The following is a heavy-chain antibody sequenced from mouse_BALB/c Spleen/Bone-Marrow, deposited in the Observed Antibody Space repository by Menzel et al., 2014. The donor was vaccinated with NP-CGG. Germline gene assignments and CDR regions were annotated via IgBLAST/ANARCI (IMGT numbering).Heavy chain of an antibody. CDR3: AREGGTYGNDLEY. CDR2: IDPYYGDS. Sequence: VQLQQSGPELEKPGASVKISCKASGYSFTGYNMNWVKQSNGKSLEWIGNIDPYYGDSTYNQKFKGKATLTVDKSSSTAYMQLKSLTSEDSAVYYCAREGGTYGNDLEYWVEGTTLRVSA. D-gene: IGHD2-1*01. V-gene: IGHV1-39*01. CDR1: GYSFTGYN. J-gene: IGHJ2*01.